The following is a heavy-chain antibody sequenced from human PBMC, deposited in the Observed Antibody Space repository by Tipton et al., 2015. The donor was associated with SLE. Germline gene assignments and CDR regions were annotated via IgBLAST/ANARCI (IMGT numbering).Heavy chain of an antibody. CDR2: IKQDGSEK. V-gene: IGHV3-7*01. CDR3: AREGHPWDRGAFDI. D-gene: IGHD3-10*01. Sequence: SLRLSCAASGFTFSNYWMSWVRQAPGKGLEWVANIKQDGSEKYYVDSVKGRFTISRDNAKNSLYLQMNSLRAEDTAVYYCAREGHPWDRGAFDIWGQGTMVTVSS. CDR1: GFTFSNYW. J-gene: IGHJ3*02.